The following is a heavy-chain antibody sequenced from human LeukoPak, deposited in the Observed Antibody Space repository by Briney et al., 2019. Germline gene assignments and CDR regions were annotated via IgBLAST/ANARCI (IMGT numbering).Heavy chain of an antibody. CDR2: VLSIFGTA. V-gene: IGHV1-69*01. Sequence: SVKVPHKVSVGPFSSYSLRWVRPHAAQGREGVGGVLSIFGTAHYPQMFQGRVPIIADESTSTAYMELSIVRSEDTAVYYCAREDCSSTSCYGTGGYYYYYMEVWGKGTTVTVSS. CDR1: VGPFSSYS. J-gene: IGHJ6*03. D-gene: IGHD2-2*01. CDR3: AREDCSSTSCYGTGGYYYYYMEV.